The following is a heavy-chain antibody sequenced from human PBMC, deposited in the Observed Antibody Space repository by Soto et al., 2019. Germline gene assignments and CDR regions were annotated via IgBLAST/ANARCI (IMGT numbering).Heavy chain of an antibody. D-gene: IGHD6-6*01. CDR1: GYTFTSYY. CDR2: INPSGGST. CDR3: ARVSSNAAFDY. V-gene: IGHV1-46*01. J-gene: IGHJ4*02. Sequence: ASEKVSCKASGYTFTSYYMHWVRQAPGQGLEWMGIINPSGGSTSYAQKFQGRVTMTRDTSTSTVYMELSSLRSEDTAVYYCARVSSNAAFDYWGQGTLVTVSS.